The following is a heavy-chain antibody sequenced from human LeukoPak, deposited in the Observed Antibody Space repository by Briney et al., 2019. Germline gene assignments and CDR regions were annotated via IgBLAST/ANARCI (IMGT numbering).Heavy chain of an antibody. J-gene: IGHJ4*02. D-gene: IGHD2-2*01. CDR3: ARDMKSLGYCSSTSCYSGGY. Sequence: SETLSLTCAVSGGSISNYYWSWIRQPPGKGLEWIGYIYYSGSTNYNPSLKSRVTISVDTSKNQFSLKLSSVTAADTAVYYCARDMKSLGYCSSTSCYSGGYWGQGTLVTVSS. V-gene: IGHV4-59*12. CDR2: IYYSGST. CDR1: GGSISNYY.